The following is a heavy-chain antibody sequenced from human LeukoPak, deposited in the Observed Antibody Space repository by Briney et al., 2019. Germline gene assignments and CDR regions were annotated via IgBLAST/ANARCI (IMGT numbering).Heavy chain of an antibody. CDR3: AKSLIAARPGDAFDI. Sequence: PGGSLRLSCAASGFTFSSYGMHWVRQAPGKGLEWVAFIRYDGSNKYYADSVKGRFTISRDNSKNTLYLQMNSLRAEDTAVYYCAKSLIAARPGDAFDIWGQGTMVTVSS. CDR1: GFTFSSYG. D-gene: IGHD6-6*01. V-gene: IGHV3-30*02. J-gene: IGHJ3*02. CDR2: IRYDGSNK.